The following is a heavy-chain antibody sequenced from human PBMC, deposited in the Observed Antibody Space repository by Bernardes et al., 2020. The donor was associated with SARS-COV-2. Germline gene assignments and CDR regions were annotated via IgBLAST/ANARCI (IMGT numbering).Heavy chain of an antibody. V-gene: IGHV3-64D*06. CDR1: GFTLSEYP. CDR3: VKERPVGDY. Sequence: GGSLRLSCSGSGFTLSEYPMHWVRQTPGKGLEYVARISDNGATTHYGDSVKGRFTISGDNSKNTMYLQMNRLRVEDTAVYWCVKERPVGDYWCQGILVTVSS. D-gene: IGHD3-10*01. CDR2: ISDNGATT. J-gene: IGHJ4*02.